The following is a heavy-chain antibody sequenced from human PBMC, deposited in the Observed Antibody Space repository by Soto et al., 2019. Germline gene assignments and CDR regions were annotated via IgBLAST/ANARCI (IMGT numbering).Heavy chain of an antibody. Sequence: QVQLQESGPGLVKPSQTLSLTCTVSGGSISSGAYYWSWIRQHPGKGLGWIGYIYYSGSTCYNPSLKTPVTIPVDTSKNQFSLKLTSVPAADTAVYSCASSTDYYYGSGSLGGMDVWGQGTTVTVSS. CDR1: GGSISSGAYY. V-gene: IGHV4-31*01. D-gene: IGHD3-10*01. J-gene: IGHJ6*02. CDR3: ASSTDYYYGSGSLGGMDV. CDR2: IYYSGST.